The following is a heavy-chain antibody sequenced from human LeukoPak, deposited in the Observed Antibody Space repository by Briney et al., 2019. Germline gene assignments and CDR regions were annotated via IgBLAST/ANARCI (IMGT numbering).Heavy chain of an antibody. CDR1: GGSISSSSYY. V-gene: IGHV4-39*07. Sequence: PSETLSLTWTVSGGSISSSSYYWGWLRQPPGKGLEWIGSIYYSGSTYYNPSLKSRVTISVDTSKNQFSLKLSSVTAADTAVYYCARNEGDYYDSSGYFDYWGQGTLVTVCS. CDR2: IYYSGST. J-gene: IGHJ4*02. D-gene: IGHD3-22*01. CDR3: ARNEGDYYDSSGYFDY.